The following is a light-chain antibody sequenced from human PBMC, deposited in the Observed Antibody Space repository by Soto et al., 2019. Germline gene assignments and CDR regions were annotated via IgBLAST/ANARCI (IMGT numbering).Light chain of an antibody. V-gene: IGKV1-39*01. J-gene: IGKJ1*01. CDR1: LSISSS. CDR3: QRSYISPRT. Sequence: DIRMTQSPSSQSASVGDRITITCRASLSISSSLNWYQQKPGKAPRLLIYAASRLQSGAPSRFSGSGSGTDFTLTITSLQPVDFATYCCQRSYISPRTSGQGT. CDR2: AAS.